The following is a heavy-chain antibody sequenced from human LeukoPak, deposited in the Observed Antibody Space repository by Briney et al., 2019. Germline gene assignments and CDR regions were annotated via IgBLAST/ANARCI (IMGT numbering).Heavy chain of an antibody. Sequence: SETLSLTCAVYGGSFSGYYWSWIRQPTGKGLEWIGEINHSGSTNYNPSLKSRVTISVDTSKNQFSLKLSSVTAADTALYYCARGRYRFDPWGQGTLVTVSS. CDR1: GGSFSGYY. V-gene: IGHV4-34*01. CDR3: ARGRYRFDP. D-gene: IGHD3-16*02. J-gene: IGHJ5*02. CDR2: INHSGST.